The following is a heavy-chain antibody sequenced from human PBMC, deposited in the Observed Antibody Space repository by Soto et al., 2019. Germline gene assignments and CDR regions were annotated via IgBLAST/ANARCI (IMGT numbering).Heavy chain of an antibody. V-gene: IGHV1-69*01. J-gene: IGHJ4*02. D-gene: IGHD3-16*01. CDR3: ARGGGPYVWFNEF. Sequence: QEQLVQSGAEEKKPGSSVKVSCKDSGGLFSSFAISWVRQAPGQGLEWMGGIIPVFGTTNYAQKFQGRVTITADESTNTAYMELSSLTSDDTAMYYCARGGGPYVWFNEFWGQGTQVTVSS. CDR1: GGLFSSFA. CDR2: IIPVFGTT.